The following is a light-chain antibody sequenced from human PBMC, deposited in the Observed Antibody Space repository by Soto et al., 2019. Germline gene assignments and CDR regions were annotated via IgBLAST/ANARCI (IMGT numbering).Light chain of an antibody. CDR3: QVWDISSDHVV. CDR2: DDS. V-gene: IGLV3-21*02. CDR1: NIGSKS. Sequence: SYELTQPPSVSVAPGQTARLTCAGNNIGSKSVHWYQQRPGQAPVLVVYDDSGRPSGIPERFSGTNSGSTATLTISRVGGGDEADYFCQVWDISSDHVVFGGGTKVTVL. J-gene: IGLJ2*01.